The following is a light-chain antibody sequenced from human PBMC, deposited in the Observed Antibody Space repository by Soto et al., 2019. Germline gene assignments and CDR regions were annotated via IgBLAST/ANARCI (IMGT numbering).Light chain of an antibody. CDR3: QQFIDGWT. Sequence: AIQLTQSPSSLSASVGDRVTITCRASQGISSFLAWYQQKPGKAPNLLIYDASSLESGVPSRFRGSGSETEFTLTISGLQPDDFATYYCQQFIDGWTFGQGTKVDIK. CDR2: DAS. CDR1: QGISSF. V-gene: IGKV1D-13*01. J-gene: IGKJ1*01.